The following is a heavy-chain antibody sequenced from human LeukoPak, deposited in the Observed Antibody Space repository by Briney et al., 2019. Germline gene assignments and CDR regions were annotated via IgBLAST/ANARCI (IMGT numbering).Heavy chain of an antibody. CDR1: GYTLTELS. D-gene: IGHD2-8*01. CDR2: FDPEDGET. J-gene: IGHJ4*02. CDR3: ATRRYYTNGVCSIHFDY. Sequence: ASVKVSCKVSGYTLTELSMHWVRQSPGKGLEWMGGFDPEDGETIYAQKFQGRVTMTEDTSTDTAYMELSSLRSEDTAVYYCATRRYYTNGVCSIHFDYWGQGTLVTVSS. V-gene: IGHV1-24*01.